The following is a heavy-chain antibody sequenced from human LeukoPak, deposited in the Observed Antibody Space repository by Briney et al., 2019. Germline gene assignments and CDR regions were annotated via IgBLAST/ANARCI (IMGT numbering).Heavy chain of an antibody. Sequence: GGSLRLSCAASGFTFSSYWMSWVRQAPGKGLEWVANIKQDGSEKYYVDSVKGRFTISRDNAKNSLYLQMNSLRAEDTAVYYCARGGLFDWLLLDYWGQGTLVTVSS. CDR2: IKQDGSEK. V-gene: IGHV3-7*01. CDR1: GFTFSSYW. J-gene: IGHJ4*02. D-gene: IGHD3-9*01. CDR3: ARGGLFDWLLLDY.